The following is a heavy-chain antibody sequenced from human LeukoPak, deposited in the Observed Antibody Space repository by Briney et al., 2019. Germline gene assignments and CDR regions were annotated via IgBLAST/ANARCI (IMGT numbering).Heavy chain of an antibody. CDR1: GFTFSSYS. CDR3: ARSRGTGTAFDY. Sequence: GGSLRLSCAASGFTFSSYSMNWVRQAPGKGLEWVSSISSSSSYIYYADSVKGRFTIARDNDKNSLYLQMNSLRAEDTAVYYCARSRGTGTAFDYWGQGTLVTVSS. D-gene: IGHD1-1*01. V-gene: IGHV3-21*01. CDR2: ISSSSSYI. J-gene: IGHJ4*02.